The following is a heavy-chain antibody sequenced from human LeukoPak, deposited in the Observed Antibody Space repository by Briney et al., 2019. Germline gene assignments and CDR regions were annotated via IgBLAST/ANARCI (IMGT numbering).Heavy chain of an antibody. J-gene: IGHJ6*02. V-gene: IGHV1-2*04. CDR1: GYTITGYY. Sequence: ASVKVSCKASGYTITGYYMHWVRQAPGQGLEWMGWINPNSGGTNYAQKFQGWVTMTRDTSISTAYMELSRLRSDDTAVYYCARDELAYDFWSGYYATYGMDVWGQGTTVTVSS. D-gene: IGHD3-3*01. CDR2: INPNSGGT. CDR3: ARDELAYDFWSGYYATYGMDV.